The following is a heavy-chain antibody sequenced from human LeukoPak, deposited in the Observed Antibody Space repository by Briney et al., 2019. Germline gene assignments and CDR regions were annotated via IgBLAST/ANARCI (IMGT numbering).Heavy chain of an antibody. D-gene: IGHD6-19*01. CDR2: ICNSGGT. Sequence: PSDTLSLTCTDSGDSISTYYWIWILQPPGQALYWIGCICNSGGTNYNPSLKSRVTISVDTSKNQFSLNLSSVTAADTAVYYCAKTGRPNNSGWYRWFDPWGQGTLVTVSS. V-gene: IGHV4-4*09. CDR3: AKTGRPNNSGWYRWFDP. CDR1: GDSISTYY. J-gene: IGHJ5*02.